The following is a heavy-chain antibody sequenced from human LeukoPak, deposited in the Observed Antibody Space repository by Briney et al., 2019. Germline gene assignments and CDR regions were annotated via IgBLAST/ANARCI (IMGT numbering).Heavy chain of an antibody. J-gene: IGHJ4*02. V-gene: IGHV1-2*02. CDR3: ARVTPSSSWYCDY. CDR2: INPNSGGT. D-gene: IGHD6-13*01. CDR1: GYTFTGYH. Sequence: ASVKVSCKASGYTFTGYHMHWVRQAPGQGLEWMGWINPNSGGTNYAQKFQGRVTMTRDTSTSTVYMELSSLRSEDTAVYYCARVTPSSSWYCDYWGQGTLVTVSS.